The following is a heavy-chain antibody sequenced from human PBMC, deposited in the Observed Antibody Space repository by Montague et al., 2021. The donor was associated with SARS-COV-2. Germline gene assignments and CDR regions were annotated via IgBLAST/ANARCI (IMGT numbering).Heavy chain of an antibody. Sequence: SETLSLTCAVSGGSISSSSYYWGWIRQPPGKGPEWIGSIHYSGSTYYNPSLKSRVSISVDTSKNQFSLKLSSVTAADTAVYYCARLWDTVYYYYGMDVWGQGTTATVSS. CDR2: IHYSGST. J-gene: IGHJ6*02. CDR1: GGSISSSSYY. V-gene: IGHV4-39*01. D-gene: IGHD1-26*01. CDR3: ARLWDTVYYYYGMDV.